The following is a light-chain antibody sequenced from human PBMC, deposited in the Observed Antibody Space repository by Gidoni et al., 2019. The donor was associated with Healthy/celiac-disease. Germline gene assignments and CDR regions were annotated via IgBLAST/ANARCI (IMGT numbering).Light chain of an antibody. CDR3: SSYTSSSTLDV. V-gene: IGLV2-14*03. J-gene: IGLJ1*01. CDR2: DVS. Sequence: QSALTQPASVPGSPGQSTTISCTGTSSDVGGYNHVSWYQQHPGKAPKLMIYDVSNRPSGVSNRFSGSRSGNTASLTISGLQAEDEADYYFSSYTSSSTLDVFGTGTKVTVL. CDR1: SSDVGGYNH.